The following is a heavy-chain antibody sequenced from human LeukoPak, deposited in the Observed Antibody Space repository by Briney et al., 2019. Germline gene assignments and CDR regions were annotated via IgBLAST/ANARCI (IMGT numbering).Heavy chain of an antibody. V-gene: IGHV3-9*01. CDR2: ISSKTGIT. D-gene: IGHD3-10*01. CDR1: GFTFDAYA. CDR3: AKVYATLSYGMDV. Sequence: GRSLRLSCAASGFTFDAYAMHWVRQAPGRGLEWVSGISSKTGITGYADSVRGRFTISRDDAKNFLYLQMDSLRVEDTALYYCAKVYATLSYGMDVWGQGTTVTVSS. J-gene: IGHJ6*02.